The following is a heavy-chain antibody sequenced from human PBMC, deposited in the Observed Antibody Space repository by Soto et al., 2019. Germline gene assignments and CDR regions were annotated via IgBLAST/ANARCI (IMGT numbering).Heavy chain of an antibody. Sequence: QITLKESGPTLVKPTQTLTLTCTFSGFSLSTSGVGVGWIRQPPGKALEWLALIYWDDDKRYSPSLKSRLTITKDTSKNQVVLTLTNLDPVDTATYYCAHRLGGIGVAGTFDYWGQGTLVTVSS. CDR2: IYWDDDK. V-gene: IGHV2-5*02. J-gene: IGHJ4*02. D-gene: IGHD6-19*01. CDR3: AHRLGGIGVAGTFDY. CDR1: GFSLSTSGVG.